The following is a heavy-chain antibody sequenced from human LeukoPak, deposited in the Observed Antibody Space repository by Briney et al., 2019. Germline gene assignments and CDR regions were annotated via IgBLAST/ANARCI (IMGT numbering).Heavy chain of an antibody. CDR3: ARGTETTGYFDL. CDR1: GGSISGYY. V-gene: IGHV4-59*01. D-gene: IGHD4-17*01. J-gene: IGHJ4*02. Sequence: SSETLSLTCTVSGGSISGYYWSWLRQSPGKGLEWIGYIHYTGSSKYKSSLKSRVTMSVVTFKNQLSLTLGSVTAADTAVYHCARGTETTGYFDLWGPGTLVTVSS. CDR2: IHYTGSS.